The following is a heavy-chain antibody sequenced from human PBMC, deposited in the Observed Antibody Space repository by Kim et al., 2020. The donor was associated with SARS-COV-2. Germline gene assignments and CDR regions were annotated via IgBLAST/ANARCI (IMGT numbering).Heavy chain of an antibody. CDR3: TTDTILWFGELSDPVDY. J-gene: IGHJ4*02. D-gene: IGHD3-10*01. V-gene: IGHV3-15*01. Sequence: VRGRFTSSRDDSKNPLYLQMNSLKTEDTAVYYCTTDTILWFGELSDPVDYWGQGTLVTVSS.